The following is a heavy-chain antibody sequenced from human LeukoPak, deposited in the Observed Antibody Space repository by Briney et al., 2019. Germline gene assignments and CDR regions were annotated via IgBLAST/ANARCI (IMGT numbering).Heavy chain of an antibody. V-gene: IGHV5-51*01. CDR3: ARVGTMVRGVIVHFDY. Sequence: RGESLKISCKGSGYSFTTYWIGWVRQMPGKGLEWMGIIYPGDSDTRYSPSFQGQVTISADKSISTAYLQWSSLKASDTAMYYCARVGTMVRGVIVHFDYWGQGTLVTASS. CDR1: GYSFTTYW. D-gene: IGHD3-10*01. CDR2: IYPGDSDT. J-gene: IGHJ4*02.